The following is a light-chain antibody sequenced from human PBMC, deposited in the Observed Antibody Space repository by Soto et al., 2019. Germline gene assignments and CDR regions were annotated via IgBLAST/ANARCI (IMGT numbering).Light chain of an antibody. CDR3: RQYNNWPQT. J-gene: IGKJ1*01. V-gene: IGKV3-15*01. Sequence: EIVMTQSPATLSVSPGERATLSCRASQSVSSNLAWYQQKPGQAPRLLIYGASTRATGIPARFSGSGSGTEFTLAISSLQSEDFAVDYCRQYNNWPQTFGQGTKVEIK. CDR2: GAS. CDR1: QSVSSN.